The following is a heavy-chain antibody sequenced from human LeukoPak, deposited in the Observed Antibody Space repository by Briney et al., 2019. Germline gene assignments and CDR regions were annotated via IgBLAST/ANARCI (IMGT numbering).Heavy chain of an antibody. CDR2: IYPDDSNT. CDR3: ARLTGDNIAAAHDAFDI. Sequence: GESLKISCQGSGYNFPIYWIGWVRQMPGQGLEWMGIIYPDDSNTIYGPSFQGQVTISADKSISTAYLQWSSLKASDTAMYYCARLTGDNIAAAHDAFDIWGQGTMVTVSS. D-gene: IGHD6-13*01. J-gene: IGHJ3*02. CDR1: GYNFPIYW. V-gene: IGHV5-51*01.